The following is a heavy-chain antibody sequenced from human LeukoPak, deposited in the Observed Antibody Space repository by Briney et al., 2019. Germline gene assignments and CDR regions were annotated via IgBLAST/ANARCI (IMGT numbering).Heavy chain of an antibody. J-gene: IGHJ6*03. V-gene: IGHV1-18*01. CDR3: ARDPRPYSSSSDYMDV. CDR1: GYTFISYG. Sequence: ASVKVSCKASGYTFISYGISWVRQAPGQGLEWMGWISAYNGNTNYAQKFQGRVTMTTDTSTSTAYMELRSLRSDDTAVYYCARDPRPYSSSSDYMDVWGKGTTVTVSS. CDR2: ISAYNGNT. D-gene: IGHD6-6*01.